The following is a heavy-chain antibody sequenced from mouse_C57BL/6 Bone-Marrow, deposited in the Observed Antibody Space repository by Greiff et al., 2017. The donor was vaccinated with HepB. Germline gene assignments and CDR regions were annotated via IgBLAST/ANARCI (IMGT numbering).Heavy chain of an antibody. Sequence: QVQLQQSGAELARPGASVKLSCKASGYTFTSYGISWVKQRTGQGLEWIGEIYPRSGNTYYNEKFKGKATLTADKYSSTAYMELRSLTSEDSAVYFCARGAYYSNFYYAMDYWGQGTSVTVSS. V-gene: IGHV1-81*01. CDR1: GYTFTSYG. J-gene: IGHJ4*01. CDR3: ARGAYYSNFYYAMDY. D-gene: IGHD2-5*01. CDR2: IYPRSGNT.